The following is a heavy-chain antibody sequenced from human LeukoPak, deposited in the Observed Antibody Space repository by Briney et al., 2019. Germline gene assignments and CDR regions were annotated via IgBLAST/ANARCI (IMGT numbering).Heavy chain of an antibody. J-gene: IGHJ6*03. CDR2: IGGSDGRT. D-gene: IGHD3-22*01. Sequence: SLRLSCAVSGFTFSTYATSWVRQAPGKGLEWVSLIGGSDGRTRYADSVKGRFTISRDNSKNTLYLEMNSLRAEDTAVYYCAKDSSSYDWGYMDVWGKGTTVTISS. CDR3: AKDSSSYDWGYMDV. V-gene: IGHV3-23*01. CDR1: GFTFSTYA.